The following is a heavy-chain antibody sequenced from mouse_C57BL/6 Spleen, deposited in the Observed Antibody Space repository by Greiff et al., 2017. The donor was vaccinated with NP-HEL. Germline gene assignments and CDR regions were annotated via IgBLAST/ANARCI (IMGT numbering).Heavy chain of an antibody. J-gene: IGHJ3*01. Sequence: VQLQQSGPELVKPGASVKISCKASGYSFTGYYMNWVKQSPEKSLEWIGEINPSTGGTTYNQKFKAKATLTVDKSSSTAYMQLKSLTSEDSAVYYCARGAAYYSNYGAYWGQGTLVTVSA. V-gene: IGHV1-42*01. CDR3: ARGAAYYSNYGAY. D-gene: IGHD2-5*01. CDR1: GYSFTGYY. CDR2: INPSTGGT.